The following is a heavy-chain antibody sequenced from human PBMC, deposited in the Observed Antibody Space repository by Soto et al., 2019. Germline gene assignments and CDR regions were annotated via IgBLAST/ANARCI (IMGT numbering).Heavy chain of an antibody. Sequence: SETLSLTCTVSGGSISSSSYYWGWIRQPPGKGLEWIGYIYYSGSTYYNPSLKSRVTISVDTSKNQFSLKLSSVTAADTAVYYCARDGSDCGGDCYNAFDIWGQGTMVTVSS. D-gene: IGHD2-21*02. J-gene: IGHJ3*02. CDR2: IYYSGST. CDR1: GGSISSSSYY. CDR3: ARDGSDCGGDCYNAFDI. V-gene: IGHV4-31*03.